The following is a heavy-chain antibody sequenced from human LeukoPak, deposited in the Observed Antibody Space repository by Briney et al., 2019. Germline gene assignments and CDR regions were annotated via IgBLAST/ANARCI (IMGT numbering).Heavy chain of an antibody. D-gene: IGHD4-17*01. Sequence: QTGGSLRLSCAASGFTFRTYNMNWVRQAPGKGLEWVSYITSGGTTIYYADSVKGRFTISRDNAKNSLYLQMNSLRAKDTAVYYCARDYSTVTTFFDYWGQGTLVTVSS. J-gene: IGHJ4*02. CDR3: ARDYSTVTTFFDY. CDR1: GFTFRTYN. V-gene: IGHV3-48*01. CDR2: ITSGGTTI.